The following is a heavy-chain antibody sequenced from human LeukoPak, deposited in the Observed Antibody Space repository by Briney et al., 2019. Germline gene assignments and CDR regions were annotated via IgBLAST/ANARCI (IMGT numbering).Heavy chain of an antibody. Sequence: GGSLRLSCAASGFAFSNYNMNWVRQAPGKGLEWVAVISYDGSNKYYADSVKGRFTISRDNSKNTLYLQMNSLRAEDTAVYYCARGGRTSALTGYYTIWGQGTLVTVSS. CDR3: ARGGRTSALTGYYTI. CDR2: ISYDGSNK. CDR1: GFAFSNYN. J-gene: IGHJ4*02. V-gene: IGHV3-30-3*01. D-gene: IGHD3-9*01.